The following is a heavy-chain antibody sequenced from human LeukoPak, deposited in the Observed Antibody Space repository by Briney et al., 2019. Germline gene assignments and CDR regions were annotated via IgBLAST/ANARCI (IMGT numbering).Heavy chain of an antibody. D-gene: IGHD1-14*01. Sequence: ASVKVSCKASGYTFTGYYMHWVRQAPGQGPEWMGWINPNSGGTNYAQKFQGTVTMTRDTSISPAYMELSRLRSDDTAVYFCAREPEAGPEIDYWGKGTLVTVS. CDR3: AREPEAGPEIDY. V-gene: IGHV1-2*02. CDR1: GYTFTGYY. CDR2: INPNSGGT. J-gene: IGHJ4*02.